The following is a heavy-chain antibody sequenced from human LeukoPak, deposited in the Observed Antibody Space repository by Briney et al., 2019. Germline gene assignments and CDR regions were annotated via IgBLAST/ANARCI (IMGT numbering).Heavy chain of an antibody. Sequence: SETLSLTCTVSGGSISSYYWSWIRQPPGKGLEWIGYIYYSGSTNYNPSLKSRVTISVDTSKNQFSLKLSSVTAADTAVYYCARWNSSAVGLIDYWGQGTLVTVSS. CDR2: IYYSGST. CDR1: GGSISSYY. D-gene: IGHD1/OR15-1a*01. CDR3: ARWNSSAVGLIDY. V-gene: IGHV4-59*01. J-gene: IGHJ4*02.